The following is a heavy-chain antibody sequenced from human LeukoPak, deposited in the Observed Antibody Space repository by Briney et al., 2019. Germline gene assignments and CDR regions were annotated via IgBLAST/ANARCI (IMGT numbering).Heavy chain of an antibody. J-gene: IGHJ4*02. Sequence: SETLSLTCTVSGGSINYYFWSWIRQPPGKGLEWIGYIYYSGGTDYNPSLKSRVTISVDTSKNQFSLQLWSVTAADTAVYYCARHEKNGGYYDNWGQGTLVTVSS. D-gene: IGHD3-22*01. CDR2: IYYSGGT. CDR3: ARHEKNGGYYDN. CDR1: GGSINYYF. V-gene: IGHV4-59*08.